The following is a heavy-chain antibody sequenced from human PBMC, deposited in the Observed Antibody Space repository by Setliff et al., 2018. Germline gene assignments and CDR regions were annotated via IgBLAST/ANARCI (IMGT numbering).Heavy chain of an antibody. CDR2: ISAYNGNT. D-gene: IGHD6-13*01. CDR3: GRQQLAYYYYYYGMDV. CDR1: GYTFTSYG. V-gene: IGHV1-18*01. J-gene: IGHJ6*02. Sequence: GASVKVSCKASGYTFTSYGISWVRQAPGQGLEWMGWISAYNGNTNYAQKLQGRVTMTTDTSTSTAYMEPRSLRSDDTAVYYCGRQQLAYYYYYYGMDVWGQGTTVTVSS.